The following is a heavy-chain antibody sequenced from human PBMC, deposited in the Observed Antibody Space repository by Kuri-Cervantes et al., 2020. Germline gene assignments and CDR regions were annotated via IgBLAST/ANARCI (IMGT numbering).Heavy chain of an antibody. CDR3: ARDAPYYEAYYFDY. D-gene: IGHD3-3*01. J-gene: IGHJ4*02. Sequence: GGSLRLSCAASGFTFSSYWMHWVRQAPGKGLEWVAVISYDGSNKYYADSVKGRFTISRDNSKNTLYLQMNSLRAEDTAVYYCARDAPYYEAYYFDYWGQGTLVTVSS. CDR2: ISYDGSNK. CDR1: GFTFSSYW. V-gene: IGHV3-30-3*01.